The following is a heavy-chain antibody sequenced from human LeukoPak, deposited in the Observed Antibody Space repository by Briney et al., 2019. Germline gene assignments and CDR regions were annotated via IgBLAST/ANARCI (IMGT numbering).Heavy chain of an antibody. D-gene: IGHD2-21*02. CDR3: ASVLAYCGGDCYEYFQH. Sequence: GESLKISCKGSGYSFTSYWIGWVRQMPGKGLERMGIIYPGDSDTRYSPSFQGQVTISADKSISTAYLQWSSLKASDTAMYYCASVLAYCGGDCYEYFQHWGQGTLVTVSS. CDR1: GYSFTSYW. J-gene: IGHJ1*01. CDR2: IYPGDSDT. V-gene: IGHV5-51*01.